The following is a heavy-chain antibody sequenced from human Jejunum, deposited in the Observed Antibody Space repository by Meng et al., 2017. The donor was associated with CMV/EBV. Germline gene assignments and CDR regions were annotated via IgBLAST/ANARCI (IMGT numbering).Heavy chain of an antibody. CDR2: LNVVNGDT. Sequence: CTASGYRFTSSSIHWVRRAPGHRLEWMGWLNVVNGDTAYSQTLQGRVTFTRDTSASTAYMELYSLRSEDTAVYYCARRQADAEVFDYWGQGTLVTVSS. J-gene: IGHJ4*02. CDR1: GYRFTSSS. V-gene: IGHV1-3*01. CDR3: ARRQADAEVFDY.